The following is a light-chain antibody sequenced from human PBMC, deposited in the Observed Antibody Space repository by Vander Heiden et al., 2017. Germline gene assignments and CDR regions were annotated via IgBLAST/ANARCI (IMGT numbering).Light chain of an antibody. Sequence: SPLSLPASLSSSPLPEINIAGAGTRSDVGKDNNVARNQQHPGKAPKLVIYDVTNRPSGVYNRFSGAKSGNTASLTISGLQPEDEADYYCSSYTTSSTQVFGTGTKVTVL. V-gene: IGLV2-14*03. CDR3: SSYTTSSTQV. CDR2: DVT. J-gene: IGLJ1*01. CDR1: RSDVGKDNN.